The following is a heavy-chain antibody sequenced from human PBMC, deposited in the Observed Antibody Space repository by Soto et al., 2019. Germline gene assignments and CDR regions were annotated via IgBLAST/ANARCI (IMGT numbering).Heavy chain of an antibody. J-gene: IGHJ6*02. Sequence: SQTLSITCAISGDSVSSNSAAWSWIRQSPSRGLEWLGRTYYRSKWYNDYAVSVKSRITITPDTSKNQLSLQLNSVTPEDTALYYCARFVLERHPGRYGLDVWGQGTPVTVSS. CDR3: ARFVLERHPGRYGLDV. CDR1: GDSVSSNSAA. CDR2: TYYRSKWYN. D-gene: IGHD1-1*01. V-gene: IGHV6-1*01.